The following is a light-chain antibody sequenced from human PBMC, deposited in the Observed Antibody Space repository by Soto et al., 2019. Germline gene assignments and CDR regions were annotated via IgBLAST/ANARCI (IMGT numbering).Light chain of an antibody. J-gene: IGKJ2*01. V-gene: IGKV3-20*01. CDR2: GAS. Sequence: EIVLTQSPGTLSLSPGERATLSCRACQSVINRYLTWYQQKPGQAPRLLIHGASTRATGTPDRFSGSGSGTDFTLTINRLEPEDFAVYYCQQFGGSSYTFGQGTRVEIK. CDR3: QQFGGSSYT. CDR1: QSVINRY.